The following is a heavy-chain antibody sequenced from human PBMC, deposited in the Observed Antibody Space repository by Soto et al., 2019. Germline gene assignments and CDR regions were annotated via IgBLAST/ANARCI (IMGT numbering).Heavy chain of an antibody. CDR2: ISNDGNSE. Sequence: QVQLVESGGGVVQPGRSLSLSCAASGFTFSVFGMHWVRQAPGKGLEWVAVISNDGNSEHYADSVKGRFTISRDNSKNTFYLQMNSLSVADTAVYYCAKTITTIGVSSTGRGALLDNWGQGILVSVSS. V-gene: IGHV3-30*18. D-gene: IGHD3-3*01. CDR1: GFTFSVFG. CDR3: AKTITTIGVSSTGRGALLDN. J-gene: IGHJ4*02.